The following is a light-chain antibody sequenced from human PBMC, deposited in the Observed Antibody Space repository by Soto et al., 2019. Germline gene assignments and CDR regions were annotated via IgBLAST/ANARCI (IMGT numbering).Light chain of an antibody. V-gene: IGKV1-12*01. CDR1: QGISSW. J-gene: IGKJ5*01. CDR2: AAS. CDR3: QQAKTFPIP. Sequence: DIQMTQSPSSVSASVGDRVTITCRASQGISSWLACDQQKPGQAPKLLIVAASSLQSWVPSRFSCSISGAYFTLTIISLQPEDFATYYCQQAKTFPIPFGQGTRLDIK.